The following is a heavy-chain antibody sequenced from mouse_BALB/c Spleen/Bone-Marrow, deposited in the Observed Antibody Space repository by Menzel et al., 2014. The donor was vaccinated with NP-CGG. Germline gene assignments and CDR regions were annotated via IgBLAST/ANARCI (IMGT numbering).Heavy chain of an antibody. CDR1: GYAFSYSW. J-gene: IGHJ4*01. CDR3: ARSDGYRAMDY. Sequence: QVQLKDSGPELVKPGASVKISCKASGYAFSYSWMNWVKQRPGQGLEWIGRIYPGDGDTYYNGKFKGRATLTADKSSSTAYMQLSSLTSVDSAVYFCARSDGYRAMDYWGQGSSVTVSS. V-gene: IGHV1-82*01. D-gene: IGHD2-3*01. CDR2: IYPGDGDT.